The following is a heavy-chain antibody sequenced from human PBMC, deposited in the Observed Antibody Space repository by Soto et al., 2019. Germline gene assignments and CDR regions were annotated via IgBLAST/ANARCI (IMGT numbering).Heavy chain of an antibody. V-gene: IGHV1-69*01. CDR2: IIPIFGTA. CDR3: ARAGEQLRPLYYFDY. J-gene: IGHJ4*02. Sequence: QVQLVQSGAEVKKPGSSVKVSCKASGGTFSSYAISWVRQAPGQGLEWMGGIIPIFGTANYAQKFQGRVTITADESTSTAYMELSRLRSEDTAVYYCARAGEQLRPLYYFDYWGQGTLVTVSS. CDR1: GGTFSSYA. D-gene: IGHD6-6*01.